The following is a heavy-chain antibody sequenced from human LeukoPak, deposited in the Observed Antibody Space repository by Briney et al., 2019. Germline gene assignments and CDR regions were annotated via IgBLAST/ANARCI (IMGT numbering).Heavy chain of an antibody. CDR3: ARGAVAGTEGFDY. CDR2: INHSGST. Sequence: SETLSLTCAVYGGSFSGYYWSWIRQPPGKGLEWIGEINHSGSTNYNPSLKSRVTISVDTSKNQFSLKLSSVTAADTTVYYCARGAVAGTEGFDYWGQGTLVTVSS. CDR1: GGSFSGYY. J-gene: IGHJ4*02. V-gene: IGHV4-34*01. D-gene: IGHD6-19*01.